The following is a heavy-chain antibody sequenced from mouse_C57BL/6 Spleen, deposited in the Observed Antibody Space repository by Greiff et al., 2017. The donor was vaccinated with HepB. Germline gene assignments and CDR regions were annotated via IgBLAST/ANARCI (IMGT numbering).Heavy chain of an antibody. D-gene: IGHD2-3*01. J-gene: IGHJ4*01. Sequence: VQLQQPGAELVKPGASVKLSCKASGYTFTSYWMHWVKQRPGQGLEWIGMIHPNSGSTNYNEKFKSKATLTVDKSSSTAYMQLSSLTSEDSAVYYCGRGEDGYYVGAMDYWGQGTSVTVSS. CDR3: GRGEDGYYVGAMDY. CDR1: GYTFTSYW. CDR2: IHPNSGST. V-gene: IGHV1-64*01.